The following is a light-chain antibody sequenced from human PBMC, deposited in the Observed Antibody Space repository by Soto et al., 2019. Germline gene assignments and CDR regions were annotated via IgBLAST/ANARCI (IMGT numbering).Light chain of an antibody. J-gene: IGKJ1*01. V-gene: IGKV1-5*03. CDR3: QHYNSYSEA. CDR2: KAS. CDR1: QTISSW. Sequence: DIQMTHSPSTLSGSVGDRFTITCRASQTISSWLAWYQQKPGKAPKLLIYKASTLKSGVPSRFSGSGSGTEFTLTISSLQPDDFATYYCQHYNSYSEAFGQGTKV.